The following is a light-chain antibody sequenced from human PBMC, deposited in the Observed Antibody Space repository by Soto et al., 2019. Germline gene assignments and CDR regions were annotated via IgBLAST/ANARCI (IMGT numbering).Light chain of an antibody. V-gene: IGKV1-6*01. J-gene: IGKJ5*01. CDR1: RGIRNV. Sequence: AIQLPQSPSSLSASVGDRLTISCRASRGIRNVLAWYQHAPGKDTKLLIYGASILHSGVPSRFSGSGSGTDFTLTISSLLPEDFATYYCLQDFNYPITFGQGTRLEIK. CDR2: GAS. CDR3: LQDFNYPIT.